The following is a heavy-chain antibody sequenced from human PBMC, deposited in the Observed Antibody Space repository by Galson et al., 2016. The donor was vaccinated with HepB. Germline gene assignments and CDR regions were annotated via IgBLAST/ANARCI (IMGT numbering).Heavy chain of an antibody. D-gene: IGHD1-14*01. Sequence: SVKVSCKASGGTFSNYGISWVRQAPGQGLEWMGGIIPILGTANYAQKFQGRVTITADESTTTANMELSSLRSEDTAVYYCATSRQPITSSAMDVWRKGTTVTVSS. CDR3: ATSRQPITSSAMDV. J-gene: IGHJ6*04. CDR2: IIPILGTA. V-gene: IGHV1-69*13. CDR1: GGTFSNYG.